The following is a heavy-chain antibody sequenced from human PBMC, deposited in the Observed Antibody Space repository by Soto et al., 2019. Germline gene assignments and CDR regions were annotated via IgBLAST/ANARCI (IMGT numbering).Heavy chain of an antibody. V-gene: IGHV1-69*06. CDR1: GGTFSAYA. J-gene: IGHJ6*02. CDR3: AREGPVAGNYGMDV. D-gene: IGHD6-19*01. Sequence: QVQLLQSGAEVKKTVSSVKVSCKASGGTFSAYAISWVRQAPGQGLEWMGGIIPIFATPSYAQKFQGRVTITADKSTSTAYMELSSLRSEDTAVYYCAREGPVAGNYGMDVWGQGTTVTVSS. CDR2: IIPIFATP.